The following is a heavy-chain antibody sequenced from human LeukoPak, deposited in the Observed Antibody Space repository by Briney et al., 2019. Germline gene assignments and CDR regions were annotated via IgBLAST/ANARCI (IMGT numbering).Heavy chain of an antibody. J-gene: IGHJ4*02. CDR2: ISAYNGNT. D-gene: IGHD3-22*01. V-gene: IGHV1-18*01. Sequence: GASVKVSCKASGYTFTSYGISWVRQAPGQGLEWMGRISAYNGNTNYAQKLQGRVTMTTDTSTSTAYMELRSLRSDDTAVYYCARDHPYYYDSSGYAVWGQGTLVTVSS. CDR3: ARDHPYYYDSSGYAV. CDR1: GYTFTSYG.